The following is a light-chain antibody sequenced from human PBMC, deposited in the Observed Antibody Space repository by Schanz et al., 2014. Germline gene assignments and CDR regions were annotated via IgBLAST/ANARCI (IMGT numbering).Light chain of an antibody. V-gene: IGKV1-33*01. CDR2: DAS. J-gene: IGKJ5*01. CDR3: QQYDNLPIT. Sequence: DIQMTQSPSSLSASVGDRVTITCQASQDISNYLNWYQQKPGKAPKLLIYDASNLETGVPSRFSGSGSGTDFHFTISSLQPEDIATYYCQQYDNLPITFGQGTRLEIK. CDR1: QDISNY.